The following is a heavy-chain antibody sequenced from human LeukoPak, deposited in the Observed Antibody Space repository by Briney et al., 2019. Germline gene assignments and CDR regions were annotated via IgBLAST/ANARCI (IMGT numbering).Heavy chain of an antibody. Sequence: SVKVSCKASGGTFSSSAISWVRQAPGQGLEWMGAIIPIFGTANYAQKFQGRVTITADESTSTAYMELSSLRSEDTAVYYCARGPYDSSGYFFDYWGQGTLVTVSS. D-gene: IGHD3-22*01. J-gene: IGHJ4*02. CDR3: ARGPYDSSGYFFDY. CDR2: IIPIFGTA. CDR1: GGTFSSSA. V-gene: IGHV1-69*13.